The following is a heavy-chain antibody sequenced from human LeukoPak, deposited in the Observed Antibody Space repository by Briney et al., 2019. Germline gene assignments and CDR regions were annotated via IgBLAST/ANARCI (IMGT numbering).Heavy chain of an antibody. D-gene: IGHD4-17*01. CDR2: IWYDGSNK. V-gene: IGHV3-33*01. Sequence: GGSLRLSCAASGFSFSNYDMHWVPQAPGKGLEWVAVIWYDGSNKYYADSVKGRFTISRDNAKNTLYLQMNSLRVEDTAVYYCARGDPTVTTKQNFDYWGQGTLVTVSS. CDR1: GFSFSNYD. J-gene: IGHJ4*02. CDR3: ARGDPTVTTKQNFDY.